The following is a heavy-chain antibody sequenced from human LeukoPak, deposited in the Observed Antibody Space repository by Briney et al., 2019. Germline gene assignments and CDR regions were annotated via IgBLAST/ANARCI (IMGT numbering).Heavy chain of an antibody. CDR3: AKGWTGDHPPYYFDY. CDR2: ISGSGGST. Sequence: GGSLRLSCAASGFTFSSYAMSWVRQAPGKGLEWVSAISGSGGSTYYTDSVKGRFTISRDNSKNTLYLQMNSLRAEDTAVYYCAKGWTGDHPPYYFDYWGQGTLVTVSS. D-gene: IGHD3/OR15-3a*01. V-gene: IGHV3-23*01. CDR1: GFTFSSYA. J-gene: IGHJ4*02.